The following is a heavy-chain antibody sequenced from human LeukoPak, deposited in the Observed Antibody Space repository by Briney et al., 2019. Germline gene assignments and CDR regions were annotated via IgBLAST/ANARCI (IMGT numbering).Heavy chain of an antibody. CDR2: IRYDGSNK. D-gene: IGHD7-27*01. Sequence: PSRTLRLSCEPGGLTCSNSGKHWVRQAPGRELEWVAFIRYDGSNKYYADSRKGRVTISRDNSKNTLYLQMNSLRAEDTAVYYCAKWGTGAFDYWGQGTLVTVSS. CDR3: AKWGTGAFDY. V-gene: IGHV3-30*02. CDR1: GLTCSNSG. J-gene: IGHJ4*02.